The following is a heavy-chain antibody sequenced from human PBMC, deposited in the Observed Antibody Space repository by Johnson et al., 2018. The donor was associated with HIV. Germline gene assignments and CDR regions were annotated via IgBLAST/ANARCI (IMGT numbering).Heavy chain of an antibody. Sequence: QVQLVESGGGVVQPGRSLRLSCAASGFTFSSYAMHWVSQAPGKGLEWVAVISYDGSNKYYADSVKGRFTISRDNSKNTLYLQMNSLRAEDTAVDYCAREFATIRGYAFDICGQGTMVTVSS. CDR2: ISYDGSNK. V-gene: IGHV3-30-3*01. CDR1: GFTFSSYA. J-gene: IGHJ3*02. CDR3: AREFATIRGYAFDI. D-gene: IGHD5-24*01.